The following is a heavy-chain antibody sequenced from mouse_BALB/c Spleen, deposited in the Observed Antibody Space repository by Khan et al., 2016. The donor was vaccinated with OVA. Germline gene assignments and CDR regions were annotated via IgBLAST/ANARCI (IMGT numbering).Heavy chain of an antibody. CDR1: GYTFSTYC. CDR3: ASDSIDY. V-gene: IGHV1-7*01. CDR2: FNPSSGYT. J-gene: IGHJ2*01. Sequence: QIQLVQSGAELAKPGASVKLSCTASGYTFSTYCTCSLIQRFARGQVWIVYFNPSSGYTYYNPTLKNKASLTTDKSNSTAYMQLSSLTSEDSAVFYCASDSIDYWGQGTTLTVSS.